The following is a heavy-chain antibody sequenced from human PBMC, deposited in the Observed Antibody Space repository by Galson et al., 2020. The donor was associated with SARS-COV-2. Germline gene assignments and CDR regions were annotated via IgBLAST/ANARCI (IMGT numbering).Heavy chain of an antibody. CDR3: AREDYGDYPPLYYYYGMDV. J-gene: IGHJ6*02. CDR1: GFTFSSYE. CDR2: ISSSGSTI. Sequence: SCAASGFTFSSYEMNWVRQAPGKGLEWVSYISSSGSTIYYADSVKGRFTISRDNAKNSLYLQMNSLRAEDTAVYYCAREDYGDYPPLYYYYGMDVWAKGPRSPSP. V-gene: IGHV3-48*03. D-gene: IGHD4-17*01.